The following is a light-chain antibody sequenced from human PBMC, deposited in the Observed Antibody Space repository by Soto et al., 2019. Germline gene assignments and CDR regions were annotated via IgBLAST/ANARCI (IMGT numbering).Light chain of an antibody. CDR1: ESITRH. CDR3: QQRYSTLSIT. V-gene: IGKV1-39*01. J-gene: IGKJ5*01. Sequence: DIQMTQSPSSLSASVGDRVTITCRSSESITRHFNWYQQKPGKAPKLLIYAASSLQNGVPSRFSGSGSATDFTLTIINLQPEDFATYYCQQRYSTLSITFGQGTRLEIK. CDR2: AAS.